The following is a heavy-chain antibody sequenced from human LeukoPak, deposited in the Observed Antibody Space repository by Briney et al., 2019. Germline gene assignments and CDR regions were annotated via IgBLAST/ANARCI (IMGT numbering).Heavy chain of an antibody. Sequence: SETLSLTCSVSGASISSGSNYWGWIRQPPGKTLEWIGSIYSSGSTYYNPSLKSRVIIIIDTPKNHFSLKLSSVTAADTAVYYCARDRPSGYYDILTGYYNHWYFALWGRGTLVTVSS. J-gene: IGHJ2*01. CDR2: IYSSGST. D-gene: IGHD3-9*01. CDR3: ARDRPSGYYDILTGYYNHWYFAL. V-gene: IGHV4-39*07. CDR1: GASISSGSNY.